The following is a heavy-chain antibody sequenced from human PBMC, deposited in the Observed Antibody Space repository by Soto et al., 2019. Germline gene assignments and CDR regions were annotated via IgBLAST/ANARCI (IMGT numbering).Heavy chain of an antibody. CDR2: IYHSGST. D-gene: IGHD4-17*01. CDR1: GGSISSSNW. Sequence: SETLSLTCAVSGGSISSSNWWSWVRQPPGKGLEWIGEIYHSGSTNYNPSLKSRVTISVDKSNTQFSLKLSSVTAADTAVYYCARTTVANNQYGKDVWGQGTTVPV. CDR3: ARTTVANNQYGKDV. V-gene: IGHV4-4*02. J-gene: IGHJ6*02.